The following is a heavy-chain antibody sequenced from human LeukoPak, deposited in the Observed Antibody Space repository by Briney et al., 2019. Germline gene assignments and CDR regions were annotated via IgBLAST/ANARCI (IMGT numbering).Heavy chain of an antibody. D-gene: IGHD3-22*01. CDR1: GGSISSSSYY. CDR2: IYYSGSI. J-gene: IGHJ4*02. V-gene: IGHV4-39*01. Sequence: SETLSLTCTVSGGSISSSSYYWGWIRQPPGKGLEWIGRIYYSGSIYYNPSLKSRVTISVDTSKNQFSLKLSSVTAADTAVYYCARLHSGFIDCWGQGTLVTVSS. CDR3: ARLHSGFIDC.